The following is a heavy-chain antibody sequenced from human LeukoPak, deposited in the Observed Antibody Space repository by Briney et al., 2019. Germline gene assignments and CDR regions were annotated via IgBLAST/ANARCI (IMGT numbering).Heavy chain of an antibody. Sequence: PSQTLSLTCTVSGGSISSGGYYWSWLRQHPGKGLEGIVYIYYSGSTYYNPSLKSRVTISVDTSKNQFSLKLSSVTAADTAVYYCARDIRVGYYYDSSGYSEGLHDAFDIWGQGTMVTVSS. J-gene: IGHJ3*02. V-gene: IGHV4-31*03. D-gene: IGHD3-22*01. CDR1: GGSISSGGYY. CDR3: ARDIRVGYYYDSSGYSEGLHDAFDI. CDR2: IYYSGST.